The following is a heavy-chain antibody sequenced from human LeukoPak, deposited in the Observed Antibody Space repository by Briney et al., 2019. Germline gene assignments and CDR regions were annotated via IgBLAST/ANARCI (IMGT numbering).Heavy chain of an antibody. CDR2: IYTSGST. D-gene: IGHD3-10*01. Sequence: SETLSLTCTVSGGSISSYYWSWIRQPAGKGLEWIGRIYTSGSTNYNPSLKSRVTMSVDTSKNQFSLKLSSVTAADTAVYYCAIDDYYGSGSYNWFDPWGQGTLVTVSS. V-gene: IGHV4-4*07. J-gene: IGHJ5*02. CDR1: GGSISSYY. CDR3: AIDDYYGSGSYNWFDP.